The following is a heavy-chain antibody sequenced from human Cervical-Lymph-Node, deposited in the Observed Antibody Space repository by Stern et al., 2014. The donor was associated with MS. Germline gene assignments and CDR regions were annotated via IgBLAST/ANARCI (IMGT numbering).Heavy chain of an antibody. V-gene: IGHV2-26*01. CDR1: GFSLSDDRMG. J-gene: IGHJ5*02. D-gene: IGHD6-13*01. CDR2: IFSNDEK. CDR3: ARSRWAAAGSRWFDP. Sequence: QITLKESGPVLVRPTETLTLTCNVSGFSLSDDRMGVSWIRQPPGKALEWLVPIFSNDEKAYRTSLKSRLTISQDTSKSQVVLTMTNMDPVDTATYYCARSRWAAAGSRWFDPWGQGTLVTVSS.